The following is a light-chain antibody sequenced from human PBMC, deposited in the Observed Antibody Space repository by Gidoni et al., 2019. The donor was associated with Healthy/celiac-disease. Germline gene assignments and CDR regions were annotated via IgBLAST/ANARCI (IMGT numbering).Light chain of an antibody. CDR3: QQSYSTPHT. J-gene: IGKJ2*01. Sequence: DIQMTQSPSSLSASVGDRVTITCRASQSISSYLNWYQQKPGKAPKLLIYAASSLQSGVPSRFSSSGSGTDFTLTISSLQPEDFATYYCQQSYSTPHTFXQXTKLEIK. V-gene: IGKV1-39*01. CDR1: QSISSY. CDR2: AAS.